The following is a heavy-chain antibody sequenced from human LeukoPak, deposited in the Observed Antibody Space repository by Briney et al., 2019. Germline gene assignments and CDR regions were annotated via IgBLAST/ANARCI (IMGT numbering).Heavy chain of an antibody. V-gene: IGHV3-30*18. J-gene: IGHJ4*02. D-gene: IGHD2-21*02. CDR3: AKQCGGDCYGYYFDY. CDR1: GFTFSSYG. Sequence: GRSLRLSCAAYGFTFSSYGMHWVRQAPGNGLEWVAVISYDGSNKYYADSVKGRFTISRDNSKNTLYLQMNSLRAEDTAVYYCAKQCGGDCYGYYFDYWGQGTLVTVSS. CDR2: ISYDGSNK.